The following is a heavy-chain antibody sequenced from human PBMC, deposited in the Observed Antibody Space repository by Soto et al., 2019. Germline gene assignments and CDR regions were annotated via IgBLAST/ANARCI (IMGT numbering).Heavy chain of an antibody. D-gene: IGHD5-12*01. CDR2: IYYSGST. Sequence: PSETLSLTCTVSGGSISSYYWSWIRQPPGKGLEWIGYIYYSGSTNYNPSLKSRATISVDTSKNQFSLKLSSVTAADTAVYYCARVGDGYNNNRFDPWGQGTLVTVSS. CDR1: GGSISSYY. J-gene: IGHJ5*02. V-gene: IGHV4-59*01. CDR3: ARVGDGYNNNRFDP.